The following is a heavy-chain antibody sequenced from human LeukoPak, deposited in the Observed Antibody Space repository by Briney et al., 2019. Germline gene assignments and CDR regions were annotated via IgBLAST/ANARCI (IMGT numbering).Heavy chain of an antibody. V-gene: IGHV3-30*03. J-gene: IGHJ3*02. CDR3: ARTIAAAGADDAFDI. CDR2: ISYDGSNK. CDR1: GFTFSSYG. Sequence: GGSLRLSCAASGFTFSSYGMHWVRQAPGKGLEWVAVISYDGSNKYYADSVKGRFTISRDNSKNTLYLQMNSLRAEDTALYHCARTIAAAGADDAFDIWGQGTMVTVSS. D-gene: IGHD6-13*01.